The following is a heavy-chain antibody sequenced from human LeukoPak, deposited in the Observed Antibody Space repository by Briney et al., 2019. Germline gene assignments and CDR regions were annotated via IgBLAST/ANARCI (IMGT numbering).Heavy chain of an antibody. CDR2: YYNSGST. CDR3: VGAKQWLSFDI. D-gene: IGHD3-22*01. V-gene: IGHV4-59*08. Sequence: PSETLSLTCTVSGGSTSSNSWSWMRQPPGKGLEWIGTYYNSGSTNYDPSLKSRATISVDTSKNQFSLKLTSVTAADTAVYYCVGAKQWLSFDIWGQGIMVTVSS. CDR1: GGSTSSNS. J-gene: IGHJ3*02.